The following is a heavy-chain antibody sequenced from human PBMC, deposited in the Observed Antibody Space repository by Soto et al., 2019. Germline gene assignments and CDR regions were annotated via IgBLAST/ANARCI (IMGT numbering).Heavy chain of an antibody. V-gene: IGHV4-59*02. CDR3: VRQVGATGSYSYAV. D-gene: IGHD1-26*01. CDR1: GASVINDY. CDR2: VYDSAST. Sequence: QVQLQESGPGVVKPSETLSLTCTVTGASVINDYWNWIRQPPGKGLEWIGFVYDSASTCYNSSLHTRFTISVDTSKNQFSLKLSSVTAADTAVYYCVRQVGATGSYSYAVWGQGTMVTVSS. J-gene: IGHJ3*01.